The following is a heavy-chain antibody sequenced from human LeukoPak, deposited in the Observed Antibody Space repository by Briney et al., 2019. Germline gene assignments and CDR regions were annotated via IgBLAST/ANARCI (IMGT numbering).Heavy chain of an antibody. V-gene: IGHV3-23*01. CDR3: ARDKRYSSSWYPPFDY. J-gene: IGHJ4*02. Sequence: PGGSLRLSCAASGFTFSSYAMSWVRQAPGKGLEWVSAISGSGGSTYYADSVKGRFTISRDNAKNSLYLQMNSLRAEDTAVHYCARDKRYSSSWYPPFDYWGQGTLVTVSS. D-gene: IGHD6-13*01. CDR2: ISGSGGST. CDR1: GFTFSSYA.